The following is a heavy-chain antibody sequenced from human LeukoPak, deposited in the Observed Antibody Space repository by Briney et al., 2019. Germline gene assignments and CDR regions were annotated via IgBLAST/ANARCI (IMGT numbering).Heavy chain of an antibody. Sequence: GRSLRPSCAAFGFTFSSYGISCGRQDPGKGLEWVSAISGSGGSTSYADSVKGRFTISRDNSKNTLYLQMNSLRAEDTAVYYCARPDYYGSGRFDPWGQGTLVTVSS. J-gene: IGHJ5*02. V-gene: IGHV3-23*01. D-gene: IGHD3-10*01. CDR3: ARPDYYGSGRFDP. CDR1: GFTFSSYG. CDR2: ISGSGGST.